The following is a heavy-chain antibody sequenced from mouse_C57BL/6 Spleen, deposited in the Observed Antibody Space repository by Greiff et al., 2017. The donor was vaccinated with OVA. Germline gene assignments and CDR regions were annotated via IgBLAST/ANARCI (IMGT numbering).Heavy chain of an antibody. V-gene: IGHV1-64*01. CDR3: ARGIWDKGGSFDY. D-gene: IGHD4-1*01. CDR2: IHPNSGST. CDR1: GYTFTSYW. J-gene: IGHJ2*01. Sequence: QVHVKQPGAELVKPGASVKLSCKASGYTFTSYWMHWVKQRPGQGLEWIGMIHPNSGSTNYNEKFKSKATLTVDKSSSTAYMQLSSLTSEDSAVYYCARGIWDKGGSFDYWGQGTTLTVSS.